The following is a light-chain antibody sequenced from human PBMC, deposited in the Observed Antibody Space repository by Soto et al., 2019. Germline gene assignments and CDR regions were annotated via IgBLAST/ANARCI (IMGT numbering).Light chain of an antibody. CDR2: GTS. Sequence: DIVLTQSPGTLSLSPGERASLSCRASQSVNNIYLAWYQQKPGQAPRLLIYGTSSRATGIPDRFSGSGSGTDFTLTISRLEPEDFAVYYCRHYGSSPPMYTFCQGTKLEIK. V-gene: IGKV3-20*01. J-gene: IGKJ2*01. CDR3: RHYGSSPPMYT. CDR1: QSVNNIY.